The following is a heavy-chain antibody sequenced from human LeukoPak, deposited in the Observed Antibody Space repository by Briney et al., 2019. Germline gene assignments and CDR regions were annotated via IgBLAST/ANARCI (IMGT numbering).Heavy chain of an antibody. V-gene: IGHV3-23*01. D-gene: IGHD3-3*01. CDR2: ISGSGGST. Sequence: GGSLRLSCAASGFTFSSYAMSWVRQAPGKELEWVSAISGSGGSTYYADSVKGRFTISRDNSKNTLYLQMNSLRAEDTAVYYCAKLFYYDFWSGYCRHWGQGTLVTVSS. CDR3: AKLFYYDFWSGYCRH. CDR1: GFTFSSYA. J-gene: IGHJ4*02.